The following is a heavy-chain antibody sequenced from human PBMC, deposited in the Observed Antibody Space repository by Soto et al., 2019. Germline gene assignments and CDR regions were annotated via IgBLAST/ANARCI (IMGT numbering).Heavy chain of an antibody. V-gene: IGHV4-39*01. CDR2: VYYSGTT. D-gene: IGHD2-2*01. CDR3: ARLIHCKTTSCYFDY. Sequence: QLQLQESGPGLVKPSETLSLTCTVSGGSISSSSYYWAWVRQPPGKGLEWIGSVYYSGTTYYNPSLKSRVTISEDTSKNPFSLKLSSVTAADTAVFYCARLIHCKTTSCYFDYWGQGTLVTVSS. CDR1: GGSISSSSYY. J-gene: IGHJ4*02.